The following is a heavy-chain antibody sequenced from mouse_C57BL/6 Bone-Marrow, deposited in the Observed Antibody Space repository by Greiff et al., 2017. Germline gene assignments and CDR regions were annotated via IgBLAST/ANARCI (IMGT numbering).Heavy chain of an antibody. Sequence: VQLQQSGPELVKPGASVKLSCTVSGYTFTSYDINWVKQRPGQGLEWIGWIYPRGGSTKNNDKFKGKAPLTVDTYSSTAYMELHSLTSEDSAVYFCERDYGSIYWYFDVWGTGTTVTVSS. D-gene: IGHD1-1*01. V-gene: IGHV1-85*01. J-gene: IGHJ1*03. CDR1: GYTFTSYD. CDR3: ERDYGSIYWYFDV. CDR2: IYPRGGST.